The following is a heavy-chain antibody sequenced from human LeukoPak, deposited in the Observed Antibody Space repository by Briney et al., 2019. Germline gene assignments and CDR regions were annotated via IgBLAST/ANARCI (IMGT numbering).Heavy chain of an antibody. CDR2: IYSGGST. Sequence: GGSLRLSCAASGFTVSSNYMSWVRQAPGKGLEWVSVIYSGGSTYYAGSVNGRFTISRDNSKNTLFLQMNSLSAEDTAVYYCARGLRYSTGWYYFDYWGQGTLVTVSS. V-gene: IGHV3-66*01. J-gene: IGHJ4*02. D-gene: IGHD6-19*01. CDR1: GFTVSSNY. CDR3: ARGLRYSTGWYYFDY.